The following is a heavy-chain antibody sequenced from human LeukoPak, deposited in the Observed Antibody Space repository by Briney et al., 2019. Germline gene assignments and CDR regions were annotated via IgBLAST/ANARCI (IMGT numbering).Heavy chain of an antibody. J-gene: IGHJ6*02. Sequence: PGGSLRLSCAASGFTFSSYAMHWVRQAPGKGLEWVAVISYDGSNKYYADSVKGRFTSSRDNSKNTLYLQMNSLRAEDTAVYYCARDRLRYCSGGSCYAVWYYYGMDVWGQGTTVTVSS. CDR2: ISYDGSNK. V-gene: IGHV3-30*04. D-gene: IGHD2-15*01. CDR1: GFTFSSYA. CDR3: ARDRLRYCSGGSCYAVWYYYGMDV.